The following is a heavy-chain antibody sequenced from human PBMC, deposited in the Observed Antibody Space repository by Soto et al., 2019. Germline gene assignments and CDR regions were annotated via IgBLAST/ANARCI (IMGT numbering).Heavy chain of an antibody. J-gene: IGHJ6*02. CDR1: GGSFTDYY. CDR3: ARGEYDSSGLYSWAPLGFDV. Sequence: QVQLRQWGAGLLKPSETLVLTCADSGGSFTDYYWGWIRQSPGKGLEWIGEINHSASSTYNPSLASRVTILVDTSKKQFSLRLTSVTAADTAMYSCARGEYDSSGLYSWAPLGFDVWGQGTTVTVSS. V-gene: IGHV4-34*01. D-gene: IGHD3-22*01. CDR2: INHSASS.